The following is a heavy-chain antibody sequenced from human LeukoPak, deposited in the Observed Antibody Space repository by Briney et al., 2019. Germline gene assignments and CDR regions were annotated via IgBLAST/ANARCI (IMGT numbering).Heavy chain of an antibody. D-gene: IGHD3-10*01. CDR2: IYYSGST. CDR3: AKTGGSGSYYFPLDY. J-gene: IGHJ4*02. V-gene: IGHV4-30-4*01. Sequence: PLETLSLTCTVSGGSISSGDYYWSWIRQPPGKGLEWIGYIYYSGSTYYNPSLKSRVTISVDTSKNQFSLKLSSVTAADTAVYYCAKTGGSGSYYFPLDYWGQGTLVTVSS. CDR1: GGSISSGDYY.